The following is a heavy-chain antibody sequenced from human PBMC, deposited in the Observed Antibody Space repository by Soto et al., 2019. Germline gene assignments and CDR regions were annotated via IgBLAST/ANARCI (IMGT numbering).Heavy chain of an antibody. Sequence: EVQVVESGGGLVKPGGSLRLSCAASGFIFSSYSINWVRQAPGKGLEWVSSISSRGTYIYYGDSVKGRFTVSRDNAQNLVYLQMNSLRADDTAVYYWARILQYQRLDNYYMDVWGRGTAVTVSS. CDR2: ISSRGTYI. D-gene: IGHD2-2*01. CDR1: GFIFSSYS. CDR3: ARILQYQRLDNYYMDV. V-gene: IGHV3-21*01. J-gene: IGHJ6*03.